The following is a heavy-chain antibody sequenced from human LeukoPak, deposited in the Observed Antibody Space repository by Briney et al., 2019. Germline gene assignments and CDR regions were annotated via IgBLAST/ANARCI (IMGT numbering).Heavy chain of an antibody. J-gene: IGHJ4*02. D-gene: IGHD3-10*01. Sequence: SETLSLTCTGSGGSISSSSYYWGCIRQPPRKGLEWIGSIYYSGSTYYNPSLNSRVTISVDTSKNQFSLKLSSVTAADTAVYYCARRAMVRGGTYFDYWGQGTLVTVSS. CDR1: GGSISSSSYY. V-gene: IGHV4-39*01. CDR2: IYYSGST. CDR3: ARRAMVRGGTYFDY.